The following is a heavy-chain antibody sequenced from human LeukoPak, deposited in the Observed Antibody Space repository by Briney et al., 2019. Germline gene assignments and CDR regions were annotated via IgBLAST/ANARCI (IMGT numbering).Heavy chain of an antibody. D-gene: IGHD5-18*01. J-gene: IGHJ4*02. CDR3: ARTEPRIRGYSYGSMDY. Sequence: PGGSLRLSCAASGFTFSSYWMSWIRQAPGKGLEWVANIKQDGSEKYYVDSVKGRFTISRDNSKNTLYLQMNSLRAEDTAVYYCARTEPRIRGYSYGSMDYWGQGTLVTVSS. CDR1: GFTFSSYW. V-gene: IGHV3-7*01. CDR2: IKQDGSEK.